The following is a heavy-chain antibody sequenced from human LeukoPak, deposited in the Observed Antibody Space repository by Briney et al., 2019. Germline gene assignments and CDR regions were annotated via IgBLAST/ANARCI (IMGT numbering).Heavy chain of an antibody. D-gene: IGHD2-15*01. V-gene: IGHV1-69*13. Sequence: GASVKVSCKASGGTFSSYAISWVRQAPGQGLEWMGGIIPIFGTANYAQKFQGRVTITADESTGTAYMELSSLRSEDTAVYYCARESVCSGGSCYSFDYWGQGTLVTVSS. CDR1: GGTFSSYA. CDR3: ARESVCSGGSCYSFDY. J-gene: IGHJ4*02. CDR2: IIPIFGTA.